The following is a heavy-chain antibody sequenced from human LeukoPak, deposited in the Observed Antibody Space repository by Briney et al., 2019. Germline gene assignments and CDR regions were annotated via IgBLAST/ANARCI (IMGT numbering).Heavy chain of an antibody. Sequence: GESLKISCKGSGYSFTSYWIGWVRQMPGKGLEWMGIIYPGDSDTRYSPSFQGQVTISADKSISTAYLQWSSLKASYTAMYYCARRITMVRGTTYNWFDPWGQGTLVTVSS. V-gene: IGHV5-51*01. CDR2: IYPGDSDT. J-gene: IGHJ5*02. CDR3: ARRITMVRGTTYNWFDP. CDR1: GYSFTSYW. D-gene: IGHD3-10*01.